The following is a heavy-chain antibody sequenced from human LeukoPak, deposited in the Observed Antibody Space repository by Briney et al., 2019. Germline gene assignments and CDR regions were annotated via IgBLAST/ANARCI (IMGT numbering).Heavy chain of an antibody. CDR1: GFTFSNHC. CDR2: IRFDGSNK. Sequence: SGGSLRLSCAASGFTFSNHCMSWVRQAPGKGLEWVAFIRFDGSNKYYADSVKGRFTISRDNSKNTLYLQINSLRDEDTALYYCAKDPGEAPPGFYMDVWGKGTTVTVSS. D-gene: IGHD6-6*01. V-gene: IGHV3-30*02. CDR3: AKDPGEAPPGFYMDV. J-gene: IGHJ6*03.